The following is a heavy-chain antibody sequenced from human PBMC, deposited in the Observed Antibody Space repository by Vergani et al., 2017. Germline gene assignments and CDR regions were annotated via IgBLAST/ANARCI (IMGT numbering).Heavy chain of an antibody. CDR2: IYYNGGT. Sequence: QVQLQESGPRLVKPSETLSLTCSVSGVSIISSSYYWVWVRQPRGKGLEWVGNIYYNGGTDYNPSLKSRVTISVDTSKNQFSLKLNSVTAADTAVYYCARHVSHTAGDYWGQGTLVTVSS. D-gene: IGHD5-18*01. V-gene: IGHV4-39*01. CDR1: GVSIISSSYY. CDR3: ARHVSHTAGDY. J-gene: IGHJ4*02.